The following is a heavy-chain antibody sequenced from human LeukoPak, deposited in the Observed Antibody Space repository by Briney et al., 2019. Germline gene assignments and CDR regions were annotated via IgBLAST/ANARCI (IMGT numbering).Heavy chain of an antibody. CDR1: GYTFTGYY. CDR3: ATVTRYYDKVDAFDI. CDR2: INPNSGGT. J-gene: IGHJ3*02. Sequence: GASVKVSCKASGYTFTGYYMHWVRQAPGQGLEWMGWINPNSGGTNYAQKFQGRVTMTEDTSTDTAYMELSSLRSEDTAVYYCATVTRYYDKVDAFDIWGQGTMVTVSS. V-gene: IGHV1-2*02. D-gene: IGHD3-22*01.